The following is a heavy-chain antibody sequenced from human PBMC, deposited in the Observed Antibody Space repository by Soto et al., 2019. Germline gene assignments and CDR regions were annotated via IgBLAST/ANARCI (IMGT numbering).Heavy chain of an antibody. J-gene: IGHJ6*02. CDR1: GGTFSSYA. Sequence: QVQLVQSGAEVKKPGSSVKVSCKASGGTFSSYAISWVRQAPGQGLEWMGGIIPIFGTANYAQKFQGRVTITAYESTSTAYMELSSLRSEDTAVYYCARGRRSSSLFGYYYYGMDVWGQGTTVTVSS. CDR2: IIPIFGTA. CDR3: ARGRRSSSLFGYYYYGMDV. D-gene: IGHD6-6*01. V-gene: IGHV1-69*01.